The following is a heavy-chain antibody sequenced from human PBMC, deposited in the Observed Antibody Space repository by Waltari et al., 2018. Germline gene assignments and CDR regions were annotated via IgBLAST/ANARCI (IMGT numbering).Heavy chain of an antibody. CDR1: GFTFRSYW. D-gene: IGHD3-10*01. Sequence: EVQLVESGGGLVQPGGSLRLSCAASGFTFRSYWMHWVRQAPGKGLVWVSRINRDGSSTSYADSVKGRFTISRDNAKNTLYLQMNSLRAEDTAVYYCAKLSYGSGRGGDAFDIWGQGTMVTVSS. V-gene: IGHV3-74*02. CDR3: AKLSYGSGRGGDAFDI. CDR2: INRDGSST. J-gene: IGHJ3*02.